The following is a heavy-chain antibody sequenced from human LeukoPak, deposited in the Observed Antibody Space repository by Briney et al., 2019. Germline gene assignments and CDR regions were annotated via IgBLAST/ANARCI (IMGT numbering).Heavy chain of an antibody. Sequence: GGSLRLSCAASGFTVSSNYMSWVRQAPGKGLEWVSVIYSGGSTYYADSVKGRFTISRDNSKNTLYLQMNSLRAEDTAVYYCARAKRRGYSGYDKSYYFDYWGQGTLVTVSS. J-gene: IGHJ4*02. CDR3: ARAKRRGYSGYDKSYYFDY. CDR2: IYSGGST. D-gene: IGHD5-12*01. V-gene: IGHV3-53*01. CDR1: GFTVSSNY.